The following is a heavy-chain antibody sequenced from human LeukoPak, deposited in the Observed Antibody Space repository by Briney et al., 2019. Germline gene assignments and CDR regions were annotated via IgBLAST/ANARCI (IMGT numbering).Heavy chain of an antibody. CDR3: ARVYDSSGYYYPFSGSD. Sequence: SETLSLTCSVSGGSISKYYWSWIRQPPGKGLEWIGYIYHSGSTNYNPSLKSRVTISVDTSKNQFSLKLSSVTAADTAVYYCARVYDSSGYYYPFSGSDWGQGTLVTVSS. CDR1: GGSISKYY. V-gene: IGHV4-59*12. CDR2: IYHSGST. D-gene: IGHD3-22*01. J-gene: IGHJ4*02.